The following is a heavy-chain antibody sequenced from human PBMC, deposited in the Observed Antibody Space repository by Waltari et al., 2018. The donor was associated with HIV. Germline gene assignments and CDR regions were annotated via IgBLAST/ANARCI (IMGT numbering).Heavy chain of an antibody. CDR2: IYHSGST. CDR1: GGSTNFYY. CDR3: ARSPRGYSGFDSWYFDI. V-gene: IGHV4-59*01. Sequence: QVQLQESGPGLVKPSETLSLTCSVSGGSTNFYYWSWIRQPPGKGLEFIGYIYHSGSTTYNPSLESRVTIFLVSPKNQVSLKLTSMTAADTALYYCARSPRGYSGFDSWYFDIWGRGTLVTVSP. D-gene: IGHD5-12*01. J-gene: IGHJ2*01.